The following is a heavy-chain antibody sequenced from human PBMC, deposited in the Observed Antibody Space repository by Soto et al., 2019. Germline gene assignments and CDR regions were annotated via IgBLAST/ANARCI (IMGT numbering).Heavy chain of an antibody. CDR2: VNPSGGHT. CDR3: ARGGHVVVVTAALDY. V-gene: IGHV1-46*01. J-gene: IGHJ4*02. Sequence: QVQLMQSGAEVKKPGASVKVSCKASGDTFTDYYIHWVRQAPGQGLEWMGTVNPSGGHTTYAQHFPGRGTMTRDTFPSTLYMELTSLTSDATAIYYCARGGHVVVVTAALDYWGQGTLVTVSS. CDR1: GDTFTDYY. D-gene: IGHD2-21*02.